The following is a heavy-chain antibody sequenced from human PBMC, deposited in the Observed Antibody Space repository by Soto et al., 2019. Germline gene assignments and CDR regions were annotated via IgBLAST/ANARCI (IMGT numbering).Heavy chain of an antibody. CDR3: ARPAAGS. J-gene: IGHJ5*01. Sequence: SETLSLTCTVSGGSIISSNYYWGWLRQPPGKGLEWIGTIHYSGSTYYNPSLESRVTISVDTSKNQFSLKLRSVTAADTAVYYCARPAAGSWGQGTLVTVSS. CDR2: IHYSGST. V-gene: IGHV4-39*01. CDR1: GGSIISSNYY.